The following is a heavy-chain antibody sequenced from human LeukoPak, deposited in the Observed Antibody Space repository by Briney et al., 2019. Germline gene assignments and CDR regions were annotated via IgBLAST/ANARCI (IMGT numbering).Heavy chain of an antibody. Sequence: PGGSLRLSCAASGFTFSTYAVNWVRQAPGKGLEWVSSISDSGGRTYYADSVKGRFTISRDNSKNTLYLQMNSLRAEDTAMYYCARFVVVPAAKGYFDYWGQGTLVTVSS. D-gene: IGHD2-2*01. CDR1: GFTFSTYA. CDR3: ARFVVVPAAKGYFDY. V-gene: IGHV3-23*01. J-gene: IGHJ4*02. CDR2: ISDSGGRT.